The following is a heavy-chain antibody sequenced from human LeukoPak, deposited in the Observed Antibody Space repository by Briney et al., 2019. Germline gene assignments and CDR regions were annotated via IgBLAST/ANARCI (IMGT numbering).Heavy chain of an antibody. V-gene: IGHV3-23*01. CDR2: ISGSGDST. CDR3: VKDDGWVQYAN. CDR1: GFTFSSYA. J-gene: IGHJ4*02. Sequence: GGSLRLSCAASGFTFSSYAMSWVRQAPGKGLEWVSAISGSGDSTYYADSVKGRFTISRDNSKNTLYLQMNSLSAEDAAVYYCVKDDGWVQYANWGQGTLVTVSS. D-gene: IGHD5-24*01.